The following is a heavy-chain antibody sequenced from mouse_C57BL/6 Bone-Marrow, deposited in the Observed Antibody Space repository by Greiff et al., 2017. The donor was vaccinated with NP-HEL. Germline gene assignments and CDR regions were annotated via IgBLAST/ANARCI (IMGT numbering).Heavy chain of an antibody. CDR2: INPNNGGT. V-gene: IGHV1-26*01. CDR1: GYTFTDYY. D-gene: IGHD1-1*01. CDR3: AGSTVVRAMDY. J-gene: IGHJ4*01. Sequence: VQLQQSGPELVKPGASVKISCKASGYTFTDYYMNWVKQSHGQSLEWIGDINPNNGGTSYNQKFKGKATLTVDKSSSTAYMELRSLTSEDSAVYYCAGSTVVRAMDYWGQGTSVTVSS.